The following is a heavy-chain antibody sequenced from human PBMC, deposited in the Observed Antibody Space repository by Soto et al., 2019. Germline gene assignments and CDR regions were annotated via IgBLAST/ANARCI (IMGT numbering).Heavy chain of an antibody. CDR1: GLTFSRYW. J-gene: IGHJ4*02. CDR3: VGATWGYQFDY. CDR2: INTDGSVA. D-gene: IGHD1-26*01. Sequence: GGSLRLSCAASGLTFSRYWMHWVRQAPGKGLVWVSRINTDGSVATYADSVKGRFTISRDNAKNTVYLQMSSLGADDTAIYYCVGATWGYQFDYWGLGTLVTVSS. V-gene: IGHV3-74*01.